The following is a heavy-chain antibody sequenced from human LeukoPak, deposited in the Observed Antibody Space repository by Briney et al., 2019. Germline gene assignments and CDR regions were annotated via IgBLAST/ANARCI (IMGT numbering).Heavy chain of an antibody. J-gene: IGHJ1*01. CDR2: IYETGGT. V-gene: IGHV4-31*03. CDR3: ARGSNSGSSIAAKYFQP. D-gene: IGHD6-25*01. Sequence: SQTLSLTCTVSGGSISSGGYYWSWIRQHPGKGLEWIGYIYETGGTYYNPSLKSRVSISVHTSKNQLSLQLSSVTAADTAVYYCARGSNSGSSIAAKYFQPWGQGTLGTVSS. CDR1: GGSISSGGYY.